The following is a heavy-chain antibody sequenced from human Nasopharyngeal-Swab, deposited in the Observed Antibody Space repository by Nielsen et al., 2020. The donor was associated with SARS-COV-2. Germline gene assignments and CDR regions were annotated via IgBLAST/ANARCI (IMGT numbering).Heavy chain of an antibody. CDR3: ARQGVFVPAYFHQYYMDV. V-gene: IGHV3-7*03. CDR1: GFRFSTYW. CDR2: IKQDGSEK. Sequence: GVLKISCAASGFRFSTYWMTWVRQAPGKGLEWVANIKQDGSEKYYVDSVKGRFTVSRDNPKNLLYLQVNSLRAEDTAVYYCARQGVFVPAYFHQYYMDVWGKGTTVTVSS. J-gene: IGHJ6*03. D-gene: IGHD3-16*02.